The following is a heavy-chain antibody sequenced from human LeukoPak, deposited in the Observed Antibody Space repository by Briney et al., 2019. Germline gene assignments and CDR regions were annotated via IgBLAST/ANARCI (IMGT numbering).Heavy chain of an antibody. V-gene: IGHV4-59*01. D-gene: IGHD3-22*01. CDR1: GGSISSYY. CDR2: IYYSGST. Sequence: SETLSLTCTVSGGSISSYYWSWIRQPPGKGLEWIGYIYYSGSTNYNPSLKSRVTISVDTSKNQFSLKLSSVTAADTAVYYCARVPAPNYYDSSRRWFDPWGRGTLVTVSS. CDR3: ARVPAPNYYDSSRRWFDP. J-gene: IGHJ5*02.